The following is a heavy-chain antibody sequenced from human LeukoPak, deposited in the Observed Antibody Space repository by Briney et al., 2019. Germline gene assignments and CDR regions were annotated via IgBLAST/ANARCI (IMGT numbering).Heavy chain of an antibody. CDR2: INQDGSEK. CDR3: ARPGYSYGMYYFDY. Sequence: GGSLRLSCAVSGFPFSTFWMSWVRQAPGKGLEWVANINQDGSEKYYVDSVRGRFAISRDNAKNSLYLQMNSLRTEDTAVYYCARPGYSYGMYYFDYWGQGTLVTVSS. CDR1: GFPFSTFW. D-gene: IGHD5-18*01. V-gene: IGHV3-7*01. J-gene: IGHJ4*02.